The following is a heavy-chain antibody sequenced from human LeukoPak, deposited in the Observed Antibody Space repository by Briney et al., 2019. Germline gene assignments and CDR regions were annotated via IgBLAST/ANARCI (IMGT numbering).Heavy chain of an antibody. J-gene: IGHJ4*02. CDR3: ASAPRQGSIGGLDY. CDR2: IYYTGTT. V-gene: IGHV4-39*02. Sequence: SETLSLTCTVSGGSISSSTYYWGWIRQPPGKGLEWIGAIYYTGTTYYNPSLRSRVTISVDTSKNHFSLKLSSVTAADTALYYCASAPRQGSIGGLDYWGQETLGTVSS. CDR1: GGSISSSTYY. D-gene: IGHD3-16*01.